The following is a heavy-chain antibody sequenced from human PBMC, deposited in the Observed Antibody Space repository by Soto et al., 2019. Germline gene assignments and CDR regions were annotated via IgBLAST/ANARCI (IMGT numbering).Heavy chain of an antibody. V-gene: IGHV5-51*01. J-gene: IGHJ6*02. CDR3: PRGYDFWSGYYYPYGMDV. Sequence: PGESLKISCKGSGYSFTSYWIGWVRQMPGKGLEWMGIIYPGDSDTRYSPSFQGQVTISRDNSKNTLCLQMNSLRAEDTAVYYCPRGYDFWSGYYYPYGMDVWGQGTTVTVSS. CDR1: GYSFTSYW. D-gene: IGHD3-3*01. CDR2: IYPGDSDT.